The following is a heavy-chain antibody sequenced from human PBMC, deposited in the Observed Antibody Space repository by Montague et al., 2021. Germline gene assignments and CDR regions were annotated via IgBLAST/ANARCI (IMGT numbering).Heavy chain of an antibody. D-gene: IGHD3-10*01. Sequence: YLRLSCAASGFTFSSYAMNWVRQAPGKGLEWVSYITSTSRTIYYADSVKGRFTISRDNAKNSLYLQMNSLRDDDTAVYYCAREDYFDSVNYYYYGMDVWGHGTTVTVSS. J-gene: IGHJ6*02. CDR2: ITSTSRTI. CDR3: AREDYFDSVNYYYYGMDV. CDR1: GFTFSSYA. V-gene: IGHV3-48*02.